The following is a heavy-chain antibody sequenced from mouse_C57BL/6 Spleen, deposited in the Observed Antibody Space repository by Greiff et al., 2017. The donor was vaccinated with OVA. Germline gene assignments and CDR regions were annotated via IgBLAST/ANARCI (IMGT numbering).Heavy chain of an antibody. D-gene: IGHD2-4*01. CDR1: GFSLTRYG. V-gene: IGHV2-2*01. J-gene: IGHJ3*01. Sequence: VQLQQSGPGLVQPSQSLSITCTVSGFSLTRYGVHWVRQSPGKGLEWLGVIWSGGSTYYNAAFISRLIISKDNSKSQVFFKMNSLQADDTAIYYCARPYYDSSWFAYWGQGTLVTVSA. CDR2: IWSGGST. CDR3: ARPYYDSSWFAY.